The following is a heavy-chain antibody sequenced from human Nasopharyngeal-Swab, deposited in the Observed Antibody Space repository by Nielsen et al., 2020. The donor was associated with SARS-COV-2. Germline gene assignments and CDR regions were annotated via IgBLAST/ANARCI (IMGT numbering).Heavy chain of an antibody. Sequence: WICQPPGKGPEWVSVIYSGGSTYSADSMKGRVTISRDNSKNTLYLQMNSLRAEDTAVYYCARGAYDSSGYFWDYWGQGTLVTVSS. CDR2: IYSGGST. D-gene: IGHD3-22*01. CDR3: ARGAYDSSGYFWDY. J-gene: IGHJ4*02. V-gene: IGHV3-53*03.